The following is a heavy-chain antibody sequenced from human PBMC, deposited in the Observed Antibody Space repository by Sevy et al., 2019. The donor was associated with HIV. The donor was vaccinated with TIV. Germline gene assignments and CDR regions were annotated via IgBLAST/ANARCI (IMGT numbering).Heavy chain of an antibody. CDR1: GFTFDDYT. J-gene: IGHJ6*02. V-gene: IGHV3-43*01. CDR3: AKDINGAYVYGSEKYYYDGMDV. D-gene: IGHD3-10*01. Sequence: GGSLRLSCEASGFTFDDYTMHWVRQAPGKGLEWVSLIRWDGGSTYYADSVKGRFTISRDNSKNTLYLQMNSLRTEDTAVYYDAKDINGAYVYGSEKYYYDGMDVWGQGTTVTVSS. CDR2: IRWDGGST.